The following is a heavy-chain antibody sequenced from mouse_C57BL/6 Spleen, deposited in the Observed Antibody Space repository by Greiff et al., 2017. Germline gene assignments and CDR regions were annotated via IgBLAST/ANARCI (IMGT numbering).Heavy chain of an antibody. CDR3: TNYYGSSYPSY. V-gene: IGHV1-15*01. CDR2: IDPETGGT. CDR1: GYTFTDYE. Sequence: QVQLQQSGAELVRPGASVTLSCKASGYTFTDYEMHWVKQTPVHGLEWIGAIDPETGGTAYNQKFKGKAILTADKSSSTAYMELRSLTSEDSAVYYCTNYYGSSYPSYWGQGTTLTVSS. D-gene: IGHD1-1*01. J-gene: IGHJ2*01.